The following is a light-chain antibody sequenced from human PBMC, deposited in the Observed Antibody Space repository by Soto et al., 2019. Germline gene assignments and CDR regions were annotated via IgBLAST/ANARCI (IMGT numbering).Light chain of an antibody. V-gene: IGLV1-44*01. CDR3: AAWDDSLNVFV. CDR2: SND. Sequence: QSALTQPPSASGTPGQRVTLSCSGSSSNIGSTTVNWYQQVPGTAPKLLIFSNDQRPSGVPDRFSGSESGTSASLAISGLQSEDEGDYYCAAWDDSLNVFVFGTGTKLTVL. CDR1: SSNIGSTT. J-gene: IGLJ1*01.